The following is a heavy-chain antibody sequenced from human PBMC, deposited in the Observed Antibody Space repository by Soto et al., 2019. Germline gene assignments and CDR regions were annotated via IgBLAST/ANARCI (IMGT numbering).Heavy chain of an antibody. CDR3: ARMSWYSGSYYFDY. V-gene: IGHV4-28*01. J-gene: IGHJ4*02. CDR1: GYSISSSNW. CDR2: IYYSGST. Sequence: SETLSLTCAVSGYSISSSNWWGWIRQPPGKGLEWIGYIYYSGSTYYNPSLKSRVTMSVDTSKNQFSLKLSSVTAVDTAVYYCARMSWYSGSYYFDYWGQGTLVTVSS. D-gene: IGHD1-26*01.